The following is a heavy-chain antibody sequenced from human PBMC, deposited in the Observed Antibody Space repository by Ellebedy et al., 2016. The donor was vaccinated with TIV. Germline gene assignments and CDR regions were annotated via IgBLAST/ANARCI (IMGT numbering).Heavy chain of an antibody. CDR2: ITVSGDST. J-gene: IGHJ1*01. V-gene: IGHV3-23*01. CDR1: GFTFTSFA. D-gene: IGHD3-22*01. Sequence: GGSLRLSCAASGFTFTSFAMTWIRQAPGKGLEWVSTITVSGDSTYYADSVKGRFTISRDNSENTVFLQMDSLRAEDTAVYYCAKEISSGYHYSEYFRHWGQGTLVTVSA. CDR3: AKEISSGYHYSEYFRH.